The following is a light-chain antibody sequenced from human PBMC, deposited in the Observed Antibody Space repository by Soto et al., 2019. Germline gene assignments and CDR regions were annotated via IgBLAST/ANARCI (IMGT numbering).Light chain of an antibody. CDR2: GTS. J-gene: IGKJ2*01. CDR3: QQGYSTPWT. Sequence: DIPMTQSPATLSASVGDRVTITCRASQSVSSWLAWYQQKPGNAPKLLIYGTSSLQSGVPSRFSGSGSGSGFTLTISSLQPEDSATYICQQGYSTPWTFGQGTKLEIK. CDR1: QSVSSW. V-gene: IGKV1-39*01.